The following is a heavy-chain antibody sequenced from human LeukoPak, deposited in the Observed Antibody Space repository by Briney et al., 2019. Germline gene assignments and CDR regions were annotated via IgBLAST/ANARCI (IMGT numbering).Heavy chain of an antibody. J-gene: IGHJ3*02. Sequence: ASETLSLTCTVSGGSISSGGYSWSWIRQHPGKGLEWIGYIYTSGSTNYNPSLKSRVTISVDTSKNQFSLKLSSVTAADTAVYYWARQTPVLWFGELRGGTFDIWGQGTMVTVSS. D-gene: IGHD3-10*01. CDR2: IYTSGST. CDR1: GGSISSGGYS. CDR3: ARQTPVLWFGELRGGTFDI. V-gene: IGHV4-61*08.